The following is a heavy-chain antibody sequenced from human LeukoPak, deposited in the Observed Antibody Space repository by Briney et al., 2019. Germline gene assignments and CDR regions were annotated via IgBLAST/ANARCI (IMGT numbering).Heavy chain of an antibody. Sequence: GGSLRLSCAASGFTFSTYGTNWVRQAPGKGLEWVSAISGSGGSTYYADSVKGRFTISRDNSKNTLYLQMNSLRAEGTAVYYCAKDLNYYDSSGYYPSPIDYWGQGTLVTVSS. CDR3: AKDLNYYDSSGYYPSPIDY. CDR1: GFTFSTYG. J-gene: IGHJ4*02. V-gene: IGHV3-23*01. CDR2: ISGSGGST. D-gene: IGHD3-22*01.